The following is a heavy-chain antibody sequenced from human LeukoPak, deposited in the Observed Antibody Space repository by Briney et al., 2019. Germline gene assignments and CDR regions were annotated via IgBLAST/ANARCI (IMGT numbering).Heavy chain of an antibody. V-gene: IGHV3-21*01. J-gene: IGHJ3*02. CDR3: ARGLQLHDAFDI. CDR2: ISSSSSYI. D-gene: IGHD5-18*01. CDR1: GFTFSSFS. Sequence: GGSLRLSCAASGFTFSSFSMNWVRQAPGKGLEWVSSISSSSSYIYYADSVKGRFTISGDDAKNSLYLQMNSLRAEDTAVYYCARGLQLHDAFDIWGQGTMVTVSS.